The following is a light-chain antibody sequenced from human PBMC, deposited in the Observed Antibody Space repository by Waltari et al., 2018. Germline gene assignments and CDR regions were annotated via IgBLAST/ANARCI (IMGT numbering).Light chain of an antibody. CDR2: DVS. CDR1: SSDVGGYRT. J-gene: IGLJ1*01. Sequence: QSALTQPASVSGSPGQSITIPCTGTSSDVGGYRTASWYQQHPGKAPKLMIYDVSNRPSGVSNRFSGSKSGNTASLTISGLQAEDEADYYCSSYTSSSTLGFGTGTKVTVL. CDR3: SSYTSSSTLG. V-gene: IGLV2-14*03.